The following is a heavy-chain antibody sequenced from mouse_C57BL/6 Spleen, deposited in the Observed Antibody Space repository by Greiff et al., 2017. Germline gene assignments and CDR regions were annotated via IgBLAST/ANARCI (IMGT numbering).Heavy chain of an antibody. CDR2: IDPSDSYT. CDR1: GYTFTSYW. D-gene: IGHD1-1*01. V-gene: IGHV1-69*01. Sequence: VQLQQSGAELVMPGASVKLSCKASGYTFTSYWMHWVKQRPGQGLEWIGEIDPSDSYTNYNQKFKGKSTLTVDKSSSTAYMQLSSLTSEDSAVYYCARSRYYRSSYAYFDVWGTGTTVTVSS. CDR3: ARSRYYRSSYAYFDV. J-gene: IGHJ1*03.